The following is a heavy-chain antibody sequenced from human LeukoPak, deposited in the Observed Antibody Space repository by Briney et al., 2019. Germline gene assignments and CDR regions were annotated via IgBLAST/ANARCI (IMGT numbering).Heavy chain of an antibody. CDR3: ARADHHSIDY. CDR1: GFTFRNAW. CDR2: INQDGSGS. Sequence: PGGSLRLSCAASGFTFRNAWMSWVRQAPGKGLEWVANINQDGSGSYYVDSVKGRFTISRDNAKNSLFLQLTTLRVDDTAVYYCARADHHSIDYWGQGTLVTVSS. V-gene: IGHV3-7*01. J-gene: IGHJ4*02.